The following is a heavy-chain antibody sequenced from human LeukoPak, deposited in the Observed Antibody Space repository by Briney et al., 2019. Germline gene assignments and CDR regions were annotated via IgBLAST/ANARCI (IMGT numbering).Heavy chain of an antibody. V-gene: IGHV3-48*01. CDR3: ARDKDWAFDY. CDR2: IGTSSTTI. CDR1: GFTLNTYT. J-gene: IGHJ4*02. Sequence: GGSLRLSCAASGFTLNTYTMNWVRQPPGKGLEWVSNIGTSSTTIYYADSVKGRFTISRDNAKNSLYLQMNSLSAEDTAVYYCARDKDWAFDYWGQGTLVTVSS. D-gene: IGHD3-9*01.